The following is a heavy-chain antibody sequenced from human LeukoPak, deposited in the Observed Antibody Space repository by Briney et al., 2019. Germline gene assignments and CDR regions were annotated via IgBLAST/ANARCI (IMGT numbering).Heavy chain of an antibody. Sequence: GESLKISCKGSGYSFTSYWIGWVRQTPGKGLEWMGVTYPGDSRTRYNPSFEGQVTISADKSINTAYLQWSSLKASDTAMYYCACREFYSPWPGPWGQGTLVTVSS. CDR1: GYSFTSYW. J-gene: IGHJ5*02. CDR3: ACREFYSPWPGP. V-gene: IGHV5-51*01. D-gene: IGHD5-18*01. CDR2: TYPGDSRT.